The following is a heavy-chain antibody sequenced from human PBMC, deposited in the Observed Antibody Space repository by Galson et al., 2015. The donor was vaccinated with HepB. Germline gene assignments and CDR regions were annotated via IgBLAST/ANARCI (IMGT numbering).Heavy chain of an antibody. CDR2: IGSSSSYI. CDR1: GFTFSSYS. V-gene: IGHV3-21*01. J-gene: IGHJ5*02. CDR3: ARAGTITMVLGIWFDP. Sequence: SLRLSCAAYGFTFSSYSMNWVRQAPGKGLEWVSSIGSSSSYIYYADSVKGRFTISRDNAKNSLYLQMNSLRAEDTAVYYCARAGTITMVLGIWFDPWGQGTLVTVSS. D-gene: IGHD3-10*01.